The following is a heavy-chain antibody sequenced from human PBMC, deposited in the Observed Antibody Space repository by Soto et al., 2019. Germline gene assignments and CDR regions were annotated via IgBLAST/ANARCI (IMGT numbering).Heavy chain of an antibody. Sequence: QVQLLQSEAEVTKTGSSVKVSCKTSGDVFSSYSVSWVRQAPGKGLKRMGGIIPTFNKANYAQKFQGRLTFNADASTSTIYMELTSLMSEYTATFYCARDRYYHDISCYHPQFDSWGQGMLVTVSS. V-gene: IGHV1-69*01. J-gene: IGHJ4*02. D-gene: IGHD3-22*01. CDR3: ARDRYYHDISCYHPQFDS. CDR1: GDVFSSYS. CDR2: IIPTFNKA.